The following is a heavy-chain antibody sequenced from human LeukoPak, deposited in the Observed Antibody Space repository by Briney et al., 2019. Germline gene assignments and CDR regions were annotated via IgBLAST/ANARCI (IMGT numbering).Heavy chain of an antibody. CDR3: ARDRGWNPNLPDY. CDR2: ISSSSSYI. D-gene: IGHD6-19*01. J-gene: IGHJ4*02. V-gene: IGHV3-21*01. CDR1: GFTFSSYS. Sequence: GGSLRLSCAASGFTFSSYSMNWVRQAPGKGLEWVSSISSSSSYIYYVDSVKGRFTISRDNAKNSLYLQMNSLRAEDTAVYYCARDRGWNPNLPDYWGQGTLVTVSS.